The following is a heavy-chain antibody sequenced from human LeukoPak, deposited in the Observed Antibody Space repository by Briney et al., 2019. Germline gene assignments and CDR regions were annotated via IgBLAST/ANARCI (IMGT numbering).Heavy chain of an antibody. V-gene: IGHV3-30*02. Sequence: PGGSLRLSCEGSGFSFSSYWMTWVRQAPGKGLEWVAFIRYDGSNKYYADSVKGRFTISRDNSKNTLYLQMNSLRAEDTAVYYCAKSFPAAGTFGDYWGQGTLVTVSS. CDR3: AKSFPAAGTFGDY. CDR1: GFSFSSYW. J-gene: IGHJ4*02. D-gene: IGHD6-13*01. CDR2: IRYDGSNK.